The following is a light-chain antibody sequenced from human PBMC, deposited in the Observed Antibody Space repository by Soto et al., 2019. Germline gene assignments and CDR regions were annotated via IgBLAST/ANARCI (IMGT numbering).Light chain of an antibody. CDR2: DVS. Sequence: QSALTQPASVSGSPGQSITISCTGTSSDVGGYNYVSWYQQHPGKAPKLMIYDVSNRPSGVSNRFSGSKSGNTASLTISGLQAEDEADYYCSSYTSSSTLVVFGGGTKVTGL. J-gene: IGLJ2*01. CDR1: SSDVGGYNY. V-gene: IGLV2-14*01. CDR3: SSYTSSSTLVV.